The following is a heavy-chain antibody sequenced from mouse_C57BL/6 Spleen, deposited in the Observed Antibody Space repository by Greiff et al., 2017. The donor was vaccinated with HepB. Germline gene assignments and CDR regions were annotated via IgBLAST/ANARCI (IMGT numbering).Heavy chain of an antibody. V-gene: IGHV1-61*01. J-gene: IGHJ2*01. Sequence: QVQLQQPGAELVRPGSSVKLSCKASGYTFTSYWMDWVKQRPGQGLEWIGNIYPSDSETHYNQKFKDKATLTVDKSSSTAYMQLSSLTSEDSAVYYCAREKDGYYGYWGQGTTLTVSS. CDR2: IYPSDSET. CDR3: AREKDGYYGY. D-gene: IGHD2-3*01. CDR1: GYTFTSYW.